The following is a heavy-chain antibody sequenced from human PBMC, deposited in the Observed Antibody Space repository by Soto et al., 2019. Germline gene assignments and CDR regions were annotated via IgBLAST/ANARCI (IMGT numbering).Heavy chain of an antibody. CDR3: TTWYYDFWSGYYVAFDI. Sequence: PGGSLRLSCAASGFTFSNAWMSWVRQAPGKGLEWVGRIKSKTDGGTTDYAAPVKGRFTISRDDSKNTLYLQMNSLKTEDTAVYYCTTWYYDFWSGYYVAFDIWGQGTMVTVSS. CDR2: IKSKTDGGTT. D-gene: IGHD3-3*01. CDR1: GFTFSNAW. J-gene: IGHJ3*02. V-gene: IGHV3-15*01.